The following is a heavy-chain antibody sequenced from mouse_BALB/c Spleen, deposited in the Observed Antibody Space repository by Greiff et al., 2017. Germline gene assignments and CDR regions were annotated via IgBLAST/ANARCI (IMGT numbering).Heavy chain of an antibody. D-gene: IGHD1-2*01. CDR1: GFSLTSYG. J-gene: IGHJ3*01. Sequence: VHLVESGPSLVQPSQSLSITCTVSGFSLTSYGVHWVRQSPGKGLEWLGVIWRGGSTDYNAAFMSRLSITKDNSKSQVFFKMNSLQADDTAIYYFAKNDPTAEFAYWGQGTLVTVSA. CDR3: AKNDPTAEFAY. V-gene: IGHV2-5-1*01. CDR2: IWRGGST.